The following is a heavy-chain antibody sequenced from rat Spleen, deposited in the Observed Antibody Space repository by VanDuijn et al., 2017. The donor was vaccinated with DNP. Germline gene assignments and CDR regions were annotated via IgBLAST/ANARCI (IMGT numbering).Heavy chain of an antibody. D-gene: IGHD1-2*01. Sequence: EVQLVESGGGLVQPGRSLNISCVASGLILSNYGIHWIRQVPTKGLEWVASISPSGGSTYYRDSVKGRFTISRDNAKSTLYLHMNSLRSEDTATYYCARSTITAISNWFLYWGQGTLVTVSS. CDR3: ARSTITAISNWFLY. CDR2: ISPSGGST. CDR1: GLILSNYG. V-gene: IGHV5-19*01. J-gene: IGHJ3*01.